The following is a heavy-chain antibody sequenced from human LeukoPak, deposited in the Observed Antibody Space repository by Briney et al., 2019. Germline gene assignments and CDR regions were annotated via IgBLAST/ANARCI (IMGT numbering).Heavy chain of an antibody. V-gene: IGHV3-21*01. CDR1: GLSFSDYT. D-gene: IGHD1-1*01. CDR3: VRDMNTVTTCYLQF. J-gene: IGHJ1*01. Sequence: PGGSLRLSCAASGLSFSDYTMNWVRQAPGKGLEWVSSISRTSRHKYYSDSVKGRFTISRDDAENSLFLQMDSLRAEDTAIYYCVRDMNTVTTCYLQFWGQGTLVTVSS. CDR2: ISRTSRHK.